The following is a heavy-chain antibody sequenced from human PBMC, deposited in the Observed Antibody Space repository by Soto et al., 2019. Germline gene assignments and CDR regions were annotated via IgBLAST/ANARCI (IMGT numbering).Heavy chain of an antibody. D-gene: IGHD1-26*01. CDR3: ARWPSTERHDY. J-gene: IGHJ4*02. CDR2: MNPNSGNT. Sequence: QVQLVQSGAEVKKPGASVKVSCKASGYTFTSYDINWVRQATGQGLEWMGWMNPNSGNTGYAQKWQGXXTXSXXTSISTAYMELSSLRSEDTAVYYCARWPSTERHDYWGQGTLGTVSS. V-gene: IGHV1-8*01. CDR1: GYTFTSYD.